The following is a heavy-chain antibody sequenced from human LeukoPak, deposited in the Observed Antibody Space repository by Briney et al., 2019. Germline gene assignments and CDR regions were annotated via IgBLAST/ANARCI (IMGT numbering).Heavy chain of an antibody. CDR1: GYTFTSYG. CDR2: ISAYNGNT. Sequence: ASVKVSCKASGYTFTSYGISWVRQAPGQGLKWMGWISAYNGNTNYAQKLQGRVTMTTDTSTSTAYMELRSLRSDDTAVYYCARDGIAVAGGYYGMDVWGQGTMVTVSS. J-gene: IGHJ6*02. D-gene: IGHD6-19*01. CDR3: ARDGIAVAGGYYGMDV. V-gene: IGHV1-18*01.